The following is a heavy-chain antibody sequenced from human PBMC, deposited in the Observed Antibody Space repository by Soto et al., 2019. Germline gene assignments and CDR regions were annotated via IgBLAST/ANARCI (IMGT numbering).Heavy chain of an antibody. CDR3: ARHGSRDIVVVPAALKYYYYGMDV. J-gene: IGHJ6*02. CDR2: IYPGDSDT. CDR1: GYSFTSYW. D-gene: IGHD2-2*01. V-gene: IGHV5-51*01. Sequence: PGESLKISCKGSGYSFTSYWIGWVRQMPGKGLEWMGIIYPGDSDTRYSPSFQGQVTISADKSISTAYLQWSSLKASDTAMYYCARHGSRDIVVVPAALKYYYYGMDVWGQGTTVTAP.